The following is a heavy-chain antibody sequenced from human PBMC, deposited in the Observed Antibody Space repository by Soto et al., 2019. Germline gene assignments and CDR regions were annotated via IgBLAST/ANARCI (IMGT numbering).Heavy chain of an antibody. D-gene: IGHD3-9*01. V-gene: IGHV3-23*01. CDR2: ISGSGGST. CDR1: GFTFSSYA. CDR3: ATSNAYDILTGYSTWFDP. J-gene: IGHJ5*02. Sequence: HPGGSLRLSCAASGFTFSSYAMSWVRQAPGKGLEWVSAISGSGGSTYYADSVKGRFTISRDNSKNTLYLQMNSLRAEDTAVYYCATSNAYDILTGYSTWFDPWGQGTLVTVSS.